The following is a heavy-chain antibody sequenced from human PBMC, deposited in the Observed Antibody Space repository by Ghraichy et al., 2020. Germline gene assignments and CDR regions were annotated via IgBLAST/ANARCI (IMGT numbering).Heavy chain of an antibody. D-gene: IGHD6-19*01. J-gene: IGHJ4*02. CDR2: ISYDGSNK. Sequence: GSLRLSCAASGFTFSSYGMHWVRQAPGKGLEWVAVISYDGSNKFYADSMKGRFPISRGNSKNTRHLQMNRLRAEDTAVYYCANDGQYSSGWYDGGYFDYWGQGTLVTVSS. CDR3: ANDGQYSSGWYDGGYFDY. CDR1: GFTFSSYG. V-gene: IGHV3-30*18.